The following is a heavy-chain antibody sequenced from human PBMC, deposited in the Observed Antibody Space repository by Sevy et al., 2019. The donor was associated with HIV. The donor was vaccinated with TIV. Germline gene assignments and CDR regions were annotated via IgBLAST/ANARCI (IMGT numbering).Heavy chain of an antibody. D-gene: IGHD3-16*01. CDR2: INGGTGNT. CDR3: AKGAPGGGFDY. Sequence: DAVKVSCKASGYTFTNYAIHWVRQAPGQGLERTGWINGGTGNTGYSQKFQGRVTITRDTSASTAYMDLSSLRSEDTAVDYCAKGAPGGGFDYWGQATLVIVSS. CDR1: GYTFTNYA. J-gene: IGHJ4*02. V-gene: IGHV1-3*01.